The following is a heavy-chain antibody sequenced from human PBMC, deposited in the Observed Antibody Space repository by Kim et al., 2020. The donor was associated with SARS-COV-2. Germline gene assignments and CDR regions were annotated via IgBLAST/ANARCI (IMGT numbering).Heavy chain of an antibody. V-gene: IGHV3-23*01. CDR3: AKGSGDTGYFFDS. J-gene: IGHJ4*02. CDR2: IRKSGTPT. CDR1: GFTSSDYA. Sequence: GGSLRLSCVASGFTSSDYAMSWVRQAPGKGLEWVSAIRKSGTPTYYADSVKGRFTVSRDNSKNTLYLERSSLRAEDTAVYHCAKGSGDTGYFFDSWGQGTLVTVSS. D-gene: IGHD2-21*01.